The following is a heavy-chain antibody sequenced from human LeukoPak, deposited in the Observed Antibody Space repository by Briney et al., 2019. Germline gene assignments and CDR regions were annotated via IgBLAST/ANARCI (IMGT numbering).Heavy chain of an antibody. D-gene: IGHD1-26*01. CDR2: INPNSGGT. V-gene: IGHV1-2*02. J-gene: IGHJ6*03. Sequence: ASVKVSCKASGYTFTGYYMHWVRQAPGQGLEWMGWINPNSGGTNYAQKFQGRVAMTRDTSISTAYMELSRLRSDDTAVYYCARGSYSYYYYMDVWGKGTTVTVSS. CDR3: ARGSYSYYYYMDV. CDR1: GYTFTGYY.